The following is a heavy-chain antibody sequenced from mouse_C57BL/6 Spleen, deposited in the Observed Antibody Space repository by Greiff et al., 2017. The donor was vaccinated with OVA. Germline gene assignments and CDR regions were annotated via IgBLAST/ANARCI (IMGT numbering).Heavy chain of an antibody. CDR3: ASYDAWFAD. D-gene: IGHD2-12*01. J-gene: IGHJ3*01. CDR1: GFTFSDYG. CDR2: ISSGSSTN. Sequence: EVMLVESGGGLVKPGGSLKLSCAASGFTFSDYGMHWVRQAPEKGLEWVAYISSGSSTNYYADTVKGRFTISRDNAKNTLFLQMTSLRSEDTAMYYCASYDAWFADWGQGTLVTVSA. V-gene: IGHV5-17*01.